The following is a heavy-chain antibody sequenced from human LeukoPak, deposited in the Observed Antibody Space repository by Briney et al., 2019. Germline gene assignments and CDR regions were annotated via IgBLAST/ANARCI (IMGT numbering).Heavy chain of an antibody. CDR3: AREVFEGQRQSDAFDV. D-gene: IGHD6-25*01. J-gene: IGHJ3*01. Sequence: GGSLRLSCAASGFTFSSHWMHWVRQAPGEGLVWVARVNGPGDWTHYADSVRGRFIISRDNAENTISLQMNNLRAEDTAVYFCAREVFEGQRQSDAFDVWGQGTMVTVSS. V-gene: IGHV3-74*01. CDR1: GFTFSSHW. CDR2: VNGPGDWT.